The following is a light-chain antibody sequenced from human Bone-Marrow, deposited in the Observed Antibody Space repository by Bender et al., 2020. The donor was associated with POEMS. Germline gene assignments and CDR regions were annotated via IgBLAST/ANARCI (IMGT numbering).Light chain of an antibody. Sequence: SYELTQPPSVSVSPGRTARITCSGDGLPKKFVYWYQQKPGQAPVLVIYEDDKRPSGIPERFSGSNSGNTATLTISRVEAGDEADYYCQVWDAASVRGVFGGGTKLTVL. CDR1: GLPKKF. CDR2: EDD. CDR3: QVWDAASVRGV. J-gene: IGLJ3*02. V-gene: IGLV3-10*01.